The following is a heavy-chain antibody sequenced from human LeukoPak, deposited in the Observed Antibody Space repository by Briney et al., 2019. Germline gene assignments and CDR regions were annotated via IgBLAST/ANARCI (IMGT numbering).Heavy chain of an antibody. Sequence: GESLKISCKGSGYSFTSYWIGWVRRMPGKGLEWMGIIYPGDSDTRYSPSFQGQVTISADKSVSTAYLQWSSLKASDTAMYYCARAITYYDSWSGYYPFDAFDIWGQGTMVTVSS. J-gene: IGHJ3*02. CDR3: ARAITYYDSWSGYYPFDAFDI. CDR1: GYSFTSYW. V-gene: IGHV5-51*01. D-gene: IGHD3-3*01. CDR2: IYPGDSDT.